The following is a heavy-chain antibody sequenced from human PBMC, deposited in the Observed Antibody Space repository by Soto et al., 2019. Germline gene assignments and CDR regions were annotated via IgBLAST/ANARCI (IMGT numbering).Heavy chain of an antibody. V-gene: IGHV3-21*01. CDR1: GFTFSSYS. CDR3: ARVGTRGSGSYQYYYGMDV. D-gene: IGHD3-10*01. J-gene: IGHJ6*02. Sequence: GGSLRLSCAASGFTFSSYSMNWVRQAPGKGLEWVSSISSSSSYIYYADSVKGRFTISRDNAKNSLYLQMNSLRAEDTAVYYCARVGTRGSGSYQYYYGMDVWGQGTTVTVSS. CDR2: ISSSSSYI.